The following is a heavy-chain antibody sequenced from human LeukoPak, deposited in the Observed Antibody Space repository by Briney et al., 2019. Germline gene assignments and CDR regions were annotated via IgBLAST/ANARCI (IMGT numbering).Heavy chain of an antibody. Sequence: PSQTLSLTCAVSGGSISSGGYSWSWIRQPPGKGLEWIGYIYHSGSTYHNPSLKSRVTISVDRSKNQFSLKLSSVTAADTAVYYCASASSGGSGYYFDYWGQGTLVTVSS. CDR3: ASASSGGSGYYFDY. J-gene: IGHJ4*02. CDR1: GGSISSGGYS. CDR2: IYHSGST. V-gene: IGHV4-30-2*01. D-gene: IGHD2-15*01.